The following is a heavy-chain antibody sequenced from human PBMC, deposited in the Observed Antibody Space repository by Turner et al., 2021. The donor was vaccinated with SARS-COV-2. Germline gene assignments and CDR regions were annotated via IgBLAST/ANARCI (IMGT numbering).Heavy chain of an antibody. J-gene: IGHJ4*02. CDR2: IYYDGAN. V-gene: IGHV4-30-4*01. D-gene: IGHD3-10*01. CDR1: GGSISSNDYY. Sequence: QVQLQESGPGLVKPSETLSLTCTVSGGSISSNDYYWSWLRQAPGKGLEWNGYIYYDGANYYNPSLKSRVIISIDTSKNQFSLRLRSVTAADTAVYYCARTLIPWGSWHGELLPYFDYWGQGGLVTVYS. CDR3: ARTLIPWGSWHGELLPYFDY.